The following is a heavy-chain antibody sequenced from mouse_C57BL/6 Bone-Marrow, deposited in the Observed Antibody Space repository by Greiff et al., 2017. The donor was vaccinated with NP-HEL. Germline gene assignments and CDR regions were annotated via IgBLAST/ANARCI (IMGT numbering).Heavy chain of an antibody. CDR2: IRNKANGYTT. J-gene: IGHJ2*01. D-gene: IGHD2-3*01. CDR3: ARGYDGYPGY. Sequence: DVQLVESGGGLVQPGGSLSLSCAASGFTFTDYYMSWVRQPPGKALEWLGFIRNKANGYTTEYSASVKCRFTISRDNSQSILYLQMNALRAEDSATYYCARGYDGYPGYWGQGTTLTVSS. CDR1: GFTFTDYY. V-gene: IGHV7-3*01.